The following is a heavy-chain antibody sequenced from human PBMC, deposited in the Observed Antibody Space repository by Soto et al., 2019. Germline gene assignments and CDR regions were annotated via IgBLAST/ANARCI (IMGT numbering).Heavy chain of an antibody. CDR3: ARAGCGSCFLDW. Sequence: EVQLVESGGGLVQPGRSLRLSCAASGFTFDDYAMHWVRQAPGKGLEWVSGISWNSGSIGYADSVKGRFTISRDNAKNSLYLQMNSLRAEDTALYYCARAGCGSCFLDWWGQGTLVTVSS. V-gene: IGHV3-9*01. CDR2: ISWNSGSI. CDR1: GFTFDDYA. D-gene: IGHD2-15*01. J-gene: IGHJ4*02.